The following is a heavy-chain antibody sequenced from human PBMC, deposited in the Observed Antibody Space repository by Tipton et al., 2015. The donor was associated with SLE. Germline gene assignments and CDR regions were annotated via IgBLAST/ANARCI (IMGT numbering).Heavy chain of an antibody. Sequence: GLVKPSQTLSLTCTVSGGSIDSGTYYWSWIRQPAGKGLEWIGRVYTSGSVNYNPSLQSRVTISIDTSKNQFSLKLSSVTAADTAVYYCARGMTTEITAPPYYYYFMDVWGRGTTVTVSS. V-gene: IGHV4-61*02. CDR1: GGSIDSGTYY. CDR3: ARGMTTEITAPPYYYYFMDV. CDR2: VYTSGSV. D-gene: IGHD4-11*01. J-gene: IGHJ6*03.